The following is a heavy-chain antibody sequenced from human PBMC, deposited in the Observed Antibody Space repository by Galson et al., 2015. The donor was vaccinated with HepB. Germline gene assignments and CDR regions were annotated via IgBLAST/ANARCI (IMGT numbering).Heavy chain of an antibody. J-gene: IGHJ6*03. CDR2: ISSGSTYK. V-gene: IGHV3-21*01. CDR1: EFTFSSYS. D-gene: IGHD2-15*01. CDR3: SRDRADMAAVEGGEALYYFFYMDV. Sequence: SLRLSCAASEFTFSSYSMNWVRQAPGKGLEWVSSISSGSTYKYYADSVKGRFTISRDNAKKSVYLQMNSLRAEDTAVYYCSRDRADMAAVEGGEALYYFFYMDVWGKGTTVTVSS.